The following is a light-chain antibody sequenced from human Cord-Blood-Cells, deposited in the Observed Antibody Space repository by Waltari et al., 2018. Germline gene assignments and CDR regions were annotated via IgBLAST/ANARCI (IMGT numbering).Light chain of an antibody. V-gene: IGKV4-1*01. CDR1: QSVLYSSNNKNY. Sequence: DIVMTQSPDSLAVSLGERATINCKSSQSVLYSSNNKNYLAWYQQKPGQPPKLLIYWASTRESGVPDRFSGSGSGTDFTLTISSLQAEDVAVYYCQQYYSTFTFGTGTKVDIK. CDR3: QQYYSTFT. J-gene: IGKJ3*01. CDR2: WAS.